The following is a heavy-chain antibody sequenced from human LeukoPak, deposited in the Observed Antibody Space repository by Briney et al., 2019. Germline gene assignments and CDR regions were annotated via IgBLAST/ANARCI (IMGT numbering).Heavy chain of an antibody. V-gene: IGHV4-34*01. CDR3: AKAAVRYFDWLSIPRVSVFDY. CDR2: INHSGST. Sequence: KSSETLSLTCAVYGGSFSGYYWSWIRQPPGKGLEWIGEINHSGSTNYNPSLKSRVTISVDTSKNQFSLKLSSVTAADTAVYYCAKAAVRYFDWLSIPRVSVFDYWGQGTLVTVSS. D-gene: IGHD3-9*01. CDR1: GGSFSGYY. J-gene: IGHJ4*02.